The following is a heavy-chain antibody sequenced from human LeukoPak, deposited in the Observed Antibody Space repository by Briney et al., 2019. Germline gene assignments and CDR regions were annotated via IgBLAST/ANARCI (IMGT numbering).Heavy chain of an antibody. D-gene: IGHD4-17*01. CDR3: ASGGYGAFDY. Sequence: PSETLSLTCTVSRGSISSGGYYWSWIRQHPGRGLEWIGYISYRGTTYYNPSLNRRVSIPVDTSKNQYSLKLNSVTAADTAVYYCASGGYGAFDYWGQGTLVTVSS. J-gene: IGHJ4*02. V-gene: IGHV4-31*03. CDR2: ISYRGTT. CDR1: RGSISSGGYY.